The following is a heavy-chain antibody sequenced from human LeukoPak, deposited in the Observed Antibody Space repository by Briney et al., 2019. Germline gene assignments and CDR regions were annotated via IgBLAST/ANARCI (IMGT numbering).Heavy chain of an antibody. CDR2: TNWNGGST. D-gene: IGHD3-16*01. V-gene: IGHV3-20*04. CDR1: GFTFSSYG. J-gene: IGHJ4*02. CDR3: AREEGGYFDY. Sequence: GGSLRLSCAASGFTFSSYGMHWVRQAPGKGLEWVSGTNWNGGSTGYADSVKGRFTISRDNAKNSLYLQMSSLRAEDTALYYCAREEGGYFDYWGQGTLVTVSS.